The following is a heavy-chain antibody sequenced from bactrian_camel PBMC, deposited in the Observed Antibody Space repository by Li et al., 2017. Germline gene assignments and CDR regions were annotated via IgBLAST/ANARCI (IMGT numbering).Heavy chain of an antibody. CDR2: IDSDQKP. D-gene: IGHD5*01. J-gene: IGHJ4*01. V-gene: IGHV3S42*01. CDR1: GFTRSRIC. Sequence: VQLVESGGGSVQAGGSLRLSCAASGFTRSRICMGWFRQVPGGERKGVAAIDSDQKPSYDDAVKGRFTISKDYQKNMLYLQMNSLKPEDTAMYYCAASVGACFGKIGWGLGLSDFRHWGQGTQVTVS. CDR3: AASVGACFGKIGWGLGLSDFRH.